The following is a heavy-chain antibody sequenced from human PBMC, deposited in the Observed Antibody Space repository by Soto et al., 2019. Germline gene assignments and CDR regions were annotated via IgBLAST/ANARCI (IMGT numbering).Heavy chain of an antibody. D-gene: IGHD1-26*01. CDR1: GYTFTSYG. CDR3: ARDREWELFSGDNNWFDP. J-gene: IGHJ5*02. Sequence: QVPLVQSGAEVKKPGASVKVSCKASGYTFTSYGTSWVRQAPGQGLEWMGWISAYNGNTNYAQKLQGRVTMTTDTSTSTAYMELRSLRSDDTAVYYCARDREWELFSGDNNWFDPWGQGTLVTVSS. CDR2: ISAYNGNT. V-gene: IGHV1-18*01.